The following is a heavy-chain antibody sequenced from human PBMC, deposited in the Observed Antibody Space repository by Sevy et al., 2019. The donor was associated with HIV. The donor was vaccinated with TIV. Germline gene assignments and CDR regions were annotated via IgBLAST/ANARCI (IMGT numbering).Heavy chain of an antibody. V-gene: IGHV1-2*02. J-gene: IGHJ3*02. D-gene: IGHD3-22*01. CDR2: INPNSGGK. Sequence: ASVKVSCKDSGYTFTDYYMHWVRQAPGQGLEWMGWINPNSGGKNYTQKFQGRVTMTRDTSISTAYMELSRLRPDDTAVYYCAREKTYYYDSSGYSSVASDIWGQGTMVTVSS. CDR1: GYTFTDYY. CDR3: AREKTYYYDSSGYSSVASDI.